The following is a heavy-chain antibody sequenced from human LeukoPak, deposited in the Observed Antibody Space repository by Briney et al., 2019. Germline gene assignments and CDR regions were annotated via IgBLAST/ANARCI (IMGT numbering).Heavy chain of an antibody. D-gene: IGHD1-7*01. CDR1: GYTLTELS. CDR2: FDPEDGET. V-gene: IGHV1-24*01. Sequence: GASVKVSCKVSGYTLTELSMHWVRQAPGKGLEWMGGFDPEDGETIYAQKFQGRVTMAEDTSTDTAYMELSSLRSEDTAVYYCATDLELRRTFDYWGQGTLVTVSS. J-gene: IGHJ4*02. CDR3: ATDLELRRTFDY.